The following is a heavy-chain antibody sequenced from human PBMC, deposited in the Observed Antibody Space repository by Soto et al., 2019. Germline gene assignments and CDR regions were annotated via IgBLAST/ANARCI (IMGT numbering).Heavy chain of an antibody. CDR2: ISYDGSNK. Sequence: GGSLRLSCAASGFTFSSYGMHWVRQAPGKGLEWVAVISYDGSNKYYADSVKGRFTISRDNSKNTLYLQMNSLRAEDTAVYYCAKGGPYYYDSSGYYLTPIRDFDYWGQGTLVTVSS. CDR3: AKGGPYYYDSSGYYLTPIRDFDY. J-gene: IGHJ4*02. V-gene: IGHV3-30*18. D-gene: IGHD3-22*01. CDR1: GFTFSSYG.